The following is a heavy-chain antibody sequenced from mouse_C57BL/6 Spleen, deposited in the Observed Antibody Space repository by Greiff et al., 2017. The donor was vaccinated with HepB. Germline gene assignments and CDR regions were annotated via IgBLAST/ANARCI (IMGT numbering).Heavy chain of an antibody. CDR3: ARRIDYYGSSYVSWYFDV. J-gene: IGHJ1*03. D-gene: IGHD1-1*01. CDR2: IHPNSGST. V-gene: IGHV1-64*01. CDR1: GYTFTSYW. Sequence: QVQLQQPGAELVKPGASVKLSCKASGYTFTSYWMHWVKQRPGQGLEWIGMIHPNSGSTNYNEKFKSKATLTVDKSSSTAYMQLSSLTSEDSAVYYCARRIDYYGSSYVSWYFDVWGTGTTVTVSS.